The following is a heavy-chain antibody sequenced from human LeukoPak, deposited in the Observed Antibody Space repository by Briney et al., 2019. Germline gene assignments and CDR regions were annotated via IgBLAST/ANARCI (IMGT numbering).Heavy chain of an antibody. D-gene: IGHD3-10*01. CDR3: AKNGPGLDYFDY. Sequence: PGGSLRLSCAASGFTFSSYWMHWVRQPPGKGLVWVSRINSDGSDTTYADSVKGRFTISRDNAKNTLYLQMNSLRAEDTAVYYCAKNGPGLDYFDYWGQGTLVTVSS. CDR2: INSDGSDT. V-gene: IGHV3-74*01. CDR1: GFTFSSYW. J-gene: IGHJ4*02.